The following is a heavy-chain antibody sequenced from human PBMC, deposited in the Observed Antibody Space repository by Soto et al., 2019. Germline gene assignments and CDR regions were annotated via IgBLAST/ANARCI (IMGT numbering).Heavy chain of an antibody. Sequence: GGSLRLSCAVSGFTFEDYAMHWVRQAPGKGLEWVSGISWDSRSVAYADSVKGRFAISRDNAENSLHLQMNSLRAEDTAVYYCAKDSIRRSFSRSSTRARDAFDIWGQGTMVTVSS. V-gene: IGHV3-9*01. CDR3: AKDSIRRSFSRSSTRARDAFDI. CDR1: GFTFEDYA. D-gene: IGHD6-6*01. J-gene: IGHJ3*02. CDR2: ISWDSRSV.